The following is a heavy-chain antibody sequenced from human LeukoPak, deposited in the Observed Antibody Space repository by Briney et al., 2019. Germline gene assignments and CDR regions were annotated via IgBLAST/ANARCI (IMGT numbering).Heavy chain of an antibody. D-gene: IGHD3-22*01. V-gene: IGHV3-23*01. CDR1: GFTFSSYA. CDR2: ISGSGGST. J-gene: IGHJ4*02. Sequence: GGSLRLSCAASGFTFSSYAMSWVRQASGKGLEWVSAISGSGGSTYYADSVKGRFTISRDNSKNTPYLQMNSLRAEDTAVYYCAKDFYYDSSGPYYFDYWGQGTLVTVSS. CDR3: AKDFYYDSSGPYYFDY.